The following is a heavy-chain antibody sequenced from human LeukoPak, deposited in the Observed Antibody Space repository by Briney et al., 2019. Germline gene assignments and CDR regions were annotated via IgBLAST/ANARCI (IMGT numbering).Heavy chain of an antibody. J-gene: IGHJ4*02. D-gene: IGHD3-9*01. CDR3: ARDHRYDILTGYPYYFDH. Sequence: SVKVSCKASGGTFSSYAISWVRQAPGQGLEWMGRIIPIFGITNYAQKFQGRVTITADKSTSTAYMELSSLRSEDTAVYYCARDHRYDILTGYPYYFDHWGPGNLVNVSS. CDR2: IIPIFGIT. CDR1: GGTFSSYA. V-gene: IGHV1-69*04.